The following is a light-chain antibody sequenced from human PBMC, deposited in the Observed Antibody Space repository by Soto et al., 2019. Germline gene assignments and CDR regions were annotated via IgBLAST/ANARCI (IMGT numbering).Light chain of an antibody. CDR3: QQSYSTGIT. CDR1: QSISSY. V-gene: IGKV1-39*01. J-gene: IGKJ5*01. CDR2: ARS. Sequence: DIQMTQSPSSLSASVGDRVTITCRASQSISSYLNWYQQKPGKAPKLLIYARSSLQSGVPSRFSGSGSGTDFTLTISSLQPEDFATYYCQQSYSTGITFGQGTRLEIK.